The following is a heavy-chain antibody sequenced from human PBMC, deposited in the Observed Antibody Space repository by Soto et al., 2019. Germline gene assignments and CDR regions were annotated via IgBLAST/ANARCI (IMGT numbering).Heavy chain of an antibody. CDR1: GYTFTSYD. CDR2: MNPNSGNT. D-gene: IGHD5-12*01. Sequence: RASVKVSCKASGYTFTSYDINWVRQATGQGLEWMGWMNPNSGNTGYAQKFQGRVTMTRNTSISTAYMELSSLRSEDTAVYYCARGQGRATILLGYYYYYMDVRGKGTTVTVSS. V-gene: IGHV1-8*01. J-gene: IGHJ6*03. CDR3: ARGQGRATILLGYYYYYMDV.